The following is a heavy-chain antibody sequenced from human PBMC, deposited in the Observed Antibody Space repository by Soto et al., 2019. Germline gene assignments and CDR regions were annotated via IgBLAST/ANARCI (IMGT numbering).Heavy chain of an antibody. V-gene: IGHV4-34*01. D-gene: IGHD3-16*02. CDR1: GGSFSGYY. J-gene: IGHJ5*02. CDR2: INHSGST. Sequence: SETLSLTCAVYGGSFSGYYWSWIRQPPGKGLEWIGEINHSGSTNYNPSLKSRVTISVDTSKNQFSLKLSSVTAADTAVYYCARSTSDYIWGSYRNWFDPWGQGTPVTVS. CDR3: ARSTSDYIWGSYRNWFDP.